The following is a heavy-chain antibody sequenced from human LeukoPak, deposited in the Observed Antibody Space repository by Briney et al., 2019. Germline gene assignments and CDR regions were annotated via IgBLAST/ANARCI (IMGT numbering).Heavy chain of an antibody. CDR1: GFMFASVG. D-gene: IGHD3-10*02. CDR2: ISGGGDRT. CDR3: VELGITMIGGV. Sequence: GGSLRPSCVASGFMFASVGMNWVRKAPGKGLEWVSSISGGGDRTYYADSVKGRFTISRDNSKNTLYLQMNSLRAEDTAVYYCVELGITMIGGVWGKGTTVTISS. V-gene: IGHV3-23*01. J-gene: IGHJ6*04.